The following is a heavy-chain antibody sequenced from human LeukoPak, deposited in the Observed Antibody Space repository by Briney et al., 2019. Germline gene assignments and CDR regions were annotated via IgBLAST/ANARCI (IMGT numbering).Heavy chain of an antibody. CDR1: GFTFSSYA. J-gene: IGHJ4*02. V-gene: IGHV3-23*01. D-gene: IGHD3-10*01. CDR2: ISGSGRST. Sequence: GGSLRLSCAASGFTFSSYAMNWVRQAPGKGLEWVSAISGSGRSTYYADSVKGRFTISRGNSKNTLYLQMNSLRAEDTAVYYCAKVTYGSGTYGAFDYRGQGTLVTVSS. CDR3: AKVTYGSGTYGAFDY.